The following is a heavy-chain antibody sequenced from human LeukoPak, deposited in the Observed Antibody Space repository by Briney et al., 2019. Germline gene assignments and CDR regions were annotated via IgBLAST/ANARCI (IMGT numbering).Heavy chain of an antibody. CDR3: ASPLTGYQMLGYNDFDY. Sequence: GASVKVSCKASGGTFSSYAISWVRQAPGQGLEWMGRIIPILGIANYAQKFQGRVTITADKSTSTAYMELSSLRSEDTAVYYCASPLTGYQMLGYNDFDYWGQGTLVTVSS. CDR1: GGTFSSYA. J-gene: IGHJ4*02. V-gene: IGHV1-69*04. D-gene: IGHD3-9*01. CDR2: IIPILGIA.